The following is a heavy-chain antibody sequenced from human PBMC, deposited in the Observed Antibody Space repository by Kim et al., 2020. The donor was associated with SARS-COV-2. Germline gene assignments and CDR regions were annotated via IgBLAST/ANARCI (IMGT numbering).Heavy chain of an antibody. CDR2: ISGSGGST. CDR1: GFTFSSYA. Sequence: GGSLRLSCAASGFTFSSYAMSWVRQAPGKGLEWVSAISGSGGSTYYADSVKGRFTISRDNSKNTLYLQMNSLRAEDTAVYYCAKLPPGGYTENLINDYWGQGTLVTVSS. D-gene: IGHD5-12*01. CDR3: AKLPPGGYTENLINDY. J-gene: IGHJ4*02. V-gene: IGHV3-23*01.